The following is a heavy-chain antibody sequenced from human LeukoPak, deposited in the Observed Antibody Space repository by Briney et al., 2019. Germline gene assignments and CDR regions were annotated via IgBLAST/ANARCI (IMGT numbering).Heavy chain of an antibody. CDR2: IYYSGST. D-gene: IGHD4-23*01. V-gene: IGHV4-59*08. CDR3: ARPTHYGGNSGVSAFDI. Sequence: SETLSLTCTVSGVSISSYYWSWIRQPPGKGLEWIGYIYYSGSTNCNPSLKSRVTTSVDTSKNQFSLNLSSVTAADTAVYYCARPTHYGGNSGVSAFDIWGQGTMVTVSS. J-gene: IGHJ3*02. CDR1: GVSISSYY.